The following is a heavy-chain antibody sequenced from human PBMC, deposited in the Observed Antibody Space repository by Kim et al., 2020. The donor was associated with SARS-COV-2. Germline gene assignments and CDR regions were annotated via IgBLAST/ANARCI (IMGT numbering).Heavy chain of an antibody. Sequence: AYAGSVKSRTPINADTTKNQFSLQLISVSPEDTAIYYCARDTPGQKAFDIWGQGTMVTVSS. V-gene: IGHV6-1*01. J-gene: IGHJ3*02. CDR3: ARDTPGQKAFDI.